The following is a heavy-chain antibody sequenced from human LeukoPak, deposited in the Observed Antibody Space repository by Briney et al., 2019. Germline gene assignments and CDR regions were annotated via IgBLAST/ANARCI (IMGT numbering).Heavy chain of an antibody. V-gene: IGHV3-23*01. J-gene: IGHJ4*02. D-gene: IGHD5-18*01. CDR1: GFTFNNYA. CDR3: AKGDSFRGTAMAYDY. CDR2: ISGGGGST. Sequence: PGGSLRLSCAASGFTFNNYAMTWVRQAPGKGLEWVSGISGGGGSTDYADSVKGRFTMSRDKSKHTLYLQMNSLRAEDTAVYYCAKGDSFRGTAMAYDYWGQGTLVTVSS.